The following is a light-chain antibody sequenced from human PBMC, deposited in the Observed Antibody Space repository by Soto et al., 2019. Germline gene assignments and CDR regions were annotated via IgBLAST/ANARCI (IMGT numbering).Light chain of an antibody. CDR3: QSYDISLSGVV. CDR1: SSNIGAGYN. Sequence: QPVLTQPPSVSGAPGQRVTISCTGSSSNIGAGYNVHWYQHLPGTAPKVLIYGNRHRPSGVPDRFSGSKSGTSASLAITGLQADDEADYYCQSYDISLSGVVFGRGTKLTVL. V-gene: IGLV1-40*01. CDR2: GNR. J-gene: IGLJ2*01.